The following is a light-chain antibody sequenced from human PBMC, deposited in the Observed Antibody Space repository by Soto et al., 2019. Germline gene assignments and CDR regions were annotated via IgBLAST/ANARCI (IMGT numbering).Light chain of an antibody. Sequence: DVVMTQSPDSLAVSLGERATINCKSNQSVLHSSNNENSVAWYQQKAGQRPKLLIYRASIRESGVPDRFSGSGSWTDFTLTISSLQAEDVAVYYCQQYYTGIAFGQGTRLEIK. CDR3: QQYYTGIA. CDR1: QSVLHSSNNENS. CDR2: RAS. J-gene: IGKJ5*01. V-gene: IGKV4-1*01.